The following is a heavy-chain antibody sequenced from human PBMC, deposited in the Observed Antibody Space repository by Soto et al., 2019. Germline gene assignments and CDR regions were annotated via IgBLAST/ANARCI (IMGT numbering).Heavy chain of an antibody. Sequence: ASVKVSCKASGYTFTSFGVSWVRRAPGQGLEWMGWISTYNGNTNYAQKLQGRVTMTTDTSTSTAYMELRSLRSDDTAVYYCARVILGYCSGGSCYPYYSDYWGQGTLVTVSS. CDR1: GYTFTSFG. CDR3: ARVILGYCSGGSCYPYYSDY. V-gene: IGHV1-18*01. D-gene: IGHD2-15*01. CDR2: ISTYNGNT. J-gene: IGHJ4*02.